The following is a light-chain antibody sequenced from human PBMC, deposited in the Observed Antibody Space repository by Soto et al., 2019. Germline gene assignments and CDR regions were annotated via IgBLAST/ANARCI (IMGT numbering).Light chain of an antibody. CDR2: DAS. CDR1: QRISGY. CDR3: QQYGSSLWT. V-gene: IGKV3-20*01. J-gene: IGKJ1*01. Sequence: EIVLTQSPAPPSLSPGERATPSCKASQRISGYLAWYQQKPGQAPRLLIYDASNRATGIPVRFSGSGSGTDYTLTISRLEPEDVAVYYCQQYGSSLWTLGQGTKVDI.